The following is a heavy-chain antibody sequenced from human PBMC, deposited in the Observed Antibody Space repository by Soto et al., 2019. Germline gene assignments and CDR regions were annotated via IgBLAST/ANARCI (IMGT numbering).Heavy chain of an antibody. D-gene: IGHD5-12*01. Sequence: QVQLVESGGGVVQPGTSLRLSCAASGFTFSNYGMHWVRQAPGKGLEWVAAISYDGTNKYYADSVKGRFTISRDNSKSALYLPMNSLRADDTALYYCARRAVSDYDWRWFDPWGQGTLVTVSS. J-gene: IGHJ5*02. CDR2: ISYDGTNK. CDR1: GFTFSNYG. V-gene: IGHV3-30*03. CDR3: ARRAVSDYDWRWFDP.